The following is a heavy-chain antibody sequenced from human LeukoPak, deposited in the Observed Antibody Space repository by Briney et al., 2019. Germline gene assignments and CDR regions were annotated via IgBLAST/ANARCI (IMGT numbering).Heavy chain of an antibody. J-gene: IGHJ4*02. V-gene: IGHV4-59*08. CDR2: IYYSGST. CDR1: GLSISSYY. CDR3: ARHDRHSGGSYDFDY. D-gene: IGHD1-26*01. Sequence: SETLSLTCTVSGLSISSYYWSWIRQPPGKGLEWIGYIYYSGSTNYNPSLKRRVTISVDTSKTKFSLNLRSVTAADTAVYYCARHDRHSGGSYDFDYWGQGTLVTVSS.